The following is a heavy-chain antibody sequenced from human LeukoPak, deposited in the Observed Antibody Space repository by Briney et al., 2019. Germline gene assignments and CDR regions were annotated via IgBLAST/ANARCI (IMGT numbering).Heavy chain of an antibody. CDR2: ISSSGGTT. V-gene: IGHV3-23*01. J-gene: IGHJ4*02. CDR3: ARDMVATGKLDY. CDR1: GLTFSSYA. D-gene: IGHD5-12*01. Sequence: GGSLRLSCEASGLTFSSYAMSWVRQAPGKGLEWVSGISSSGGTTYYADSVKGRFTISRDNSKNTLYLQMNSLRGEDTAVYYCARDMVATGKLDYWGQGTLVTVSS.